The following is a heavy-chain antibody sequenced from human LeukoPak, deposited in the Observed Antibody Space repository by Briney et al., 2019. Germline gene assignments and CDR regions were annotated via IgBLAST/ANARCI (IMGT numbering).Heavy chain of an antibody. Sequence: PLETLSLTCTVSGGSISSSSYYWGWIRQPPGKGLEWIGNLYHSGSTYYNPSLKSRVTISVDTSKNQFSLKLSSVTAADTAVYYCARASPDYYDQNWFDPWGQGTLVTVSS. J-gene: IGHJ5*02. V-gene: IGHV4-39*07. CDR3: ARASPDYYDQNWFDP. CDR1: GGSISSSSYY. D-gene: IGHD3-22*01. CDR2: LYHSGST.